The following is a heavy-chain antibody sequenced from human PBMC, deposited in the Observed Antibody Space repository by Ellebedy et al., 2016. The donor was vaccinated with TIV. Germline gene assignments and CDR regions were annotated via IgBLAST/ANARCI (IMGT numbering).Heavy chain of an antibody. V-gene: IGHV4-34*01. CDR2: INHSGST. CDR1: GGSFSGYY. Sequence: MPSETLSLTCAISGGSFSGYYWSWIRQPPGKGLEWIGEINHSGSTNYNPSHKSRVTITVDTSKNQFSLKLSSVTAADTAGYYCARVLGGLRKWGGYDYWGQGTLVTVSS. D-gene: IGHD5/OR15-5a*01. CDR3: ARVLGGLRKWGGYDY. J-gene: IGHJ4*02.